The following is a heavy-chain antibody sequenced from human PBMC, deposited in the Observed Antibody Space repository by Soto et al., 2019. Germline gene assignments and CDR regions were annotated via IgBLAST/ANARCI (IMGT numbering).Heavy chain of an antibody. CDR3: PRDGYGRGSCFPSYPY. J-gene: IGHJ4*01. Sequence: GASLRLSCAASGSTLSIDWMIWVRQAPGKGLEWVANIKQKGSEKYYVDSVKGRFTISKDNAKNSLYLQMNRLRAYDMAVYYCPRDGYGRGSCFPSYPYWGHGTLVTASS. CDR2: IKQKGSEK. V-gene: IGHV3-7*05. CDR1: GSTLSIDW. D-gene: IGHD2-15*01.